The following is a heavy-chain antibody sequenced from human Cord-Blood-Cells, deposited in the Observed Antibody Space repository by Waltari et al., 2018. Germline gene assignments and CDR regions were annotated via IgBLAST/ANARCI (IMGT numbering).Heavy chain of an antibody. CDR2: INPSGGRT. CDR1: GYTFTSYY. J-gene: IGHJ4*02. CDR3: ARDLRGSYYFDY. Sequence: QVQLVQSGAEVKKPWASVKVSCKASGYTFTSYYMHWVRQAPGQGLEWMGIINPSGGRTSYEQKFQGRVTMTRDTSTSTVYMELSSLRSEDTAVYYCARDLRGSYYFDYWGQGTLVTVSS. D-gene: IGHD1-26*01. V-gene: IGHV1-46*01.